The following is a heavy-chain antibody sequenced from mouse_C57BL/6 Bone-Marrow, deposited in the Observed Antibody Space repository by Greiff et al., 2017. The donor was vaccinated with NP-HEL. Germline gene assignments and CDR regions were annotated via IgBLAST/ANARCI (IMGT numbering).Heavy chain of an antibody. D-gene: IGHD1-1*01. V-gene: IGHV1-59*01. CDR1: GYTFTSYW. Sequence: QVQLQQPGAELVRPGTSVKLSCKASGYTFTSYWMHWVKQRPGQGLEWIGVIDPSDSYTTYNQKFKGKATLTVDTSSSTAYMQRSSLTSEDSAVYYCAGMYYFHYFDYWGQGTTRTVSS. CDR2: IDPSDSYT. J-gene: IGHJ2*01. CDR3: AGMYYFHYFDY.